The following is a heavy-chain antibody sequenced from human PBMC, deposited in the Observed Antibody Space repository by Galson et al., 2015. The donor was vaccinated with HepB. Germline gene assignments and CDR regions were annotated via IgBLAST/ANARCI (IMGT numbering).Heavy chain of an antibody. J-gene: IGHJ4*02. CDR3: AEFEDAAFDY. CDR2: ISGSGGST. V-gene: IGHV3-23*01. D-gene: IGHD6-13*01. Sequence: SLRLSCAASGFTFRSYGMHWVRQAPGKGLEWVSTISGSGGSTYYADSVKGRFTISRDNSKNTLYLQMHSLRAEDTALYYCAEFEDAAFDYWGQGALVTVSS. CDR1: GFTFRSYG.